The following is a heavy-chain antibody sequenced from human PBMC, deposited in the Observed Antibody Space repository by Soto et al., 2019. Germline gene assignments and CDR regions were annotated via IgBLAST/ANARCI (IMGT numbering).Heavy chain of an antibody. CDR3: ANAQEGVRYYYGMDV. Sequence: QVQLVESGGGVVQPGTSLRLSCVVSGLTFRDSGMHWVRQAPGKGLEWVAVISFDGSERHYRDSVKGRFSISRDNSRNTLYLQMNSLRGDDSAVYYCANAQEGVRYYYGMDVWGQGSTVTVSS. V-gene: IGHV3-30*18. CDR1: GLTFRDSG. J-gene: IGHJ6*02. CDR2: ISFDGSER.